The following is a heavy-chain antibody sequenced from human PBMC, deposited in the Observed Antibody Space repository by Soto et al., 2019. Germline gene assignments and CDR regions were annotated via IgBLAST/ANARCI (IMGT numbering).Heavy chain of an antibody. CDR3: VQSRCGGDCLQSYSSHSYYGLDV. J-gene: IGHJ6*02. D-gene: IGHD2-21*02. Sequence: QITLKESGPTLVKPTQTLTLTCSFSGFSLSTTGVGVGWIRQPPGKALEWLALIYWDDDKRYNPSLNSRLTIPKDTSKNQVVLAMTNRDPVDTATYYCVQSRCGGDCLQSYSSHSYYGLDVWGRGTTVTVSS. CDR1: GFSLSTTGVG. V-gene: IGHV2-5*02. CDR2: IYWDDDK.